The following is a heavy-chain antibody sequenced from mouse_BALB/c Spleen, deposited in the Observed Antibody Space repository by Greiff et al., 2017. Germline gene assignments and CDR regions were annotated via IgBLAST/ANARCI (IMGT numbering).Heavy chain of an antibody. CDR2: ISSGGGST. V-gene: IGHV5-12-1*01. Sequence: EVQGVESGGGLVKPGGSLKLSCAASGFAFSSYDMSWVRQTPEKRLEWVAYISSGGGSTYYPDTVKGRFTISRDNAKNTLYLQMSSLKSEDTAMYYCASHFYGYYAMDYWGQGTSVTVSS. CDR1: GFAFSSYD. D-gene: IGHD1-1*02. J-gene: IGHJ4*01. CDR3: ASHFYGYYAMDY.